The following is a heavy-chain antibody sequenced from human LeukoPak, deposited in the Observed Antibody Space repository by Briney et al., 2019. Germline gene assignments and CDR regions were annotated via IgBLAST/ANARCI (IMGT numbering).Heavy chain of an antibody. CDR1: GFAFSSYG. J-gene: IGHJ4*02. D-gene: IGHD2-2*01. Sequence: PGRSLRLSCAASGFAFSSYGMHWVRQAPGKGLEWVAVIWYDGSNKYYADSVKGRFTISRENSKNTLYLQMNSLRAEDTAVYYCAKDSALPDIVVVPAAKGFDYWGQGTLVTVSS. CDR2: IWYDGSNK. V-gene: IGHV3-33*06. CDR3: AKDSALPDIVVVPAAKGFDY.